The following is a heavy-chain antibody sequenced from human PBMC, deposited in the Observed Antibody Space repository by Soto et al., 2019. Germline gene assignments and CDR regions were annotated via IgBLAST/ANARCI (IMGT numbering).Heavy chain of an antibody. Sequence: EVQLVESGGGLVQPGGSLRLSCGASGFTFRPYWLSWVRQVPGKGLEWVANINQDGSEKNYVDSVKGRFTISRDNAKNSLYLQMSSLRAEDTALYYCERDGSTSWYSYDYHGMDVWGQGTRVTVSS. J-gene: IGHJ6*02. CDR3: ERDGSTSWYSYDYHGMDV. D-gene: IGHD5-18*01. V-gene: IGHV3-7*05. CDR1: GFTFRPYW. CDR2: INQDGSEK.